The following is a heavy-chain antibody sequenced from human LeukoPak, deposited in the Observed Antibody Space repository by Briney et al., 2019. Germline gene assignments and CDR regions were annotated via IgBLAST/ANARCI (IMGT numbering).Heavy chain of an antibody. Sequence: SETLSLTCTVSGGSISSHYWSWIRQPPGKGLEWIGGIYYSGSTNYNPSLKSRVTISVDTSKNQFSLKLSSVTAADTAVYYCARHGYSSGSLAWFDPWGQGTQVTVSS. CDR2: IYYSGST. V-gene: IGHV4-59*08. D-gene: IGHD6-19*01. J-gene: IGHJ5*02. CDR3: ARHGYSSGSLAWFDP. CDR1: GGSISSHY.